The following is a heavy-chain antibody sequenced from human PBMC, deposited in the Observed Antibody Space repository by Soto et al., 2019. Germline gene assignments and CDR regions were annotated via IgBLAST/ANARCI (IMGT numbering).Heavy chain of an antibody. D-gene: IGHD2-2*02. CDR1: GYTFTSYG. CDR3: ARAGIVPAAILWFDP. V-gene: IGHV1-18*01. Sequence: ASVKVSCKASGYTFTSYGISWVRQAPGQGLEWMGWISAYNGNTNYVQKLQGRVTMTTDTSTSTAYMELRSLRSDDTAVYYCARAGIVPAAILWFDPWGQGTLVTVSS. CDR2: ISAYNGNT. J-gene: IGHJ5*02.